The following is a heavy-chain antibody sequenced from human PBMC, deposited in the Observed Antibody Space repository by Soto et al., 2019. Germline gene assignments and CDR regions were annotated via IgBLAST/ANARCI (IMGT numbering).Heavy chain of an antibody. CDR3: ALGRDYYDSGGGPQFDY. Sequence: QVQLVQSGTEVKKPGSSVKVSCKASGGTFSSYAITWVRQAPGQGLEWMGGLIPIFGTANYAQRFQGRVTITADESTSTAYMELSSLKSEDTAVYFCALGRDYYDSGGGPQFDYWGQGTLVTVSS. J-gene: IGHJ4*02. CDR1: GGTFSSYA. CDR2: LIPIFGTA. V-gene: IGHV1-69*12. D-gene: IGHD3-22*01.